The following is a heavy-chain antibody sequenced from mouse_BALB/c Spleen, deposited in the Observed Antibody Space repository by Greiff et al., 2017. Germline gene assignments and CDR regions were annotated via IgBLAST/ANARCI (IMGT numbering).Heavy chain of an antibody. J-gene: IGHJ3*01. V-gene: IGHV1-4*01. Sequence: VNVVESGAELARPGASVKMSCKASGYTFTSYTMHWVKQRPGQGLEWIGYINPSSGYTNYNQKFKDKATLTADKSSSTAYMQLSSLTSEDSAVYYCARIDYDSSYWGQGTLVTVSA. CDR3: ARIDYDSSY. CDR1: GYTFTSYT. D-gene: IGHD2-4*01. CDR2: INPSSGYT.